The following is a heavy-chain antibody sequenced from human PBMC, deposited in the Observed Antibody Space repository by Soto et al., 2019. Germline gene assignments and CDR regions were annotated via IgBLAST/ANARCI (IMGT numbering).Heavy chain of an antibody. J-gene: IGHJ4*02. D-gene: IGHD6-13*01. CDR2: IWYDGSNK. V-gene: IGHV3-33*01. CDR3: ARPTIAAAGPPDY. Sequence: GGSLRLSCAASGFTFSSYGMHWVRQAPGRWLEWVAVIWYDGSNKYYADSVKGRFTISRDNSKNTLYLQMNSLRAEDTAVYYCARPTIAAAGPPDYWGQGXLVTVYS. CDR1: GFTFSSYG.